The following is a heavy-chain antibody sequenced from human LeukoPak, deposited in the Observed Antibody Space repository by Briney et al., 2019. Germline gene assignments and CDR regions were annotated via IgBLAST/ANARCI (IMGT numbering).Heavy chain of an antibody. Sequence: GGSLRLSCAASGFTVSSNYMSWVRQAPGKGLGWVSLIYSGGSTYYADSVQGRFTNSRDNSKNTLYLQMNSLRAGDTAVYYCASRDKGYYYGMDVWGQGTTVTVSS. CDR2: IYSGGST. CDR1: GFTVSSNY. D-gene: IGHD5-24*01. V-gene: IGHV3-66*01. J-gene: IGHJ6*02. CDR3: ASRDKGYYYGMDV.